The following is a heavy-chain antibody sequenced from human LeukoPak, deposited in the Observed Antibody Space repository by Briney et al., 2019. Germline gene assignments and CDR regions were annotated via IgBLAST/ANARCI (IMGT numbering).Heavy chain of an antibody. Sequence: QPGGSLRLSCAASGFTFSSYAMSWVRQAPGKGLEWVSAISGSGGSTYYADSVKGRFTISRDNSKNTLYLQMNSLRAEDTAVYYCAKAYDFWSGYFSDYGSGSYYPIFDYWGQGTLVTVSS. D-gene: IGHD3-10*01. V-gene: IGHV3-23*01. CDR3: AKAYDFWSGYFSDYGSGSYYPIFDY. CDR1: GFTFSSYA. CDR2: ISGSGGST. J-gene: IGHJ4*02.